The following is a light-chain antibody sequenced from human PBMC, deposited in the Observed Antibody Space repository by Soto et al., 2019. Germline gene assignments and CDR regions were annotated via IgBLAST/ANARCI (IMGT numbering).Light chain of an antibody. CDR1: QNIAGY. Sequence: DIQMTQSPSSLSASVGDRVTITCRASQNIAGYLNWYQQEPGKAPKLLIYSASSLQSGVPSRFSGSGSGTDFTLTISSLQPEDFATYYCQQSYSPLFPFGPGTKVDIK. J-gene: IGKJ3*01. CDR3: QQSYSPLFP. V-gene: IGKV1-39*01. CDR2: SAS.